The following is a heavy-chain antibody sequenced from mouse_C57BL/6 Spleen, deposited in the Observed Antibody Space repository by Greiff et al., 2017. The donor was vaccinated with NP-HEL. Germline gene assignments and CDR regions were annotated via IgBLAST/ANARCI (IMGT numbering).Heavy chain of an antibody. D-gene: IGHD1-1*01. CDR2: IDPEDGDT. CDR1: GFNIKDYY. V-gene: IGHV14-1*01. J-gene: IGHJ2*01. CDR3: TNHYYGSSYGYYFDY. Sequence: VQLKQSGAELVRPGASVKLSCTASGFNIKDYYMHWVKQRPEQGLEWIGRIDPEDGDTEYAPKFQGKATMTADTSSNTAYLQLSSLTSEDTAVYYCTNHYYGSSYGYYFDYWGQGTTLTVSS.